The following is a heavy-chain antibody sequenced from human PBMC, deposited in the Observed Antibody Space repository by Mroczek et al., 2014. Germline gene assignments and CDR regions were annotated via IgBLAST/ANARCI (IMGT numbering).Heavy chain of an antibody. CDR2: IYYSGST. V-gene: IGHV4-59*01. CDR1: GGSISSYY. CDR3: ARSPLGGSASPFDY. J-gene: IGHJ4*02. Sequence: QVQLQESGPGLVKPSETLSLTCTVSGGSISSYYWSWIRQPPGKGLEWIGYIYYSGSTNYNPSLKSRVTISVDTSKNQFSLKLSSVTAADTAVYYCARSPLGGSASPFDYWGQGTLVTVSS. D-gene: IGHD1-26*01.